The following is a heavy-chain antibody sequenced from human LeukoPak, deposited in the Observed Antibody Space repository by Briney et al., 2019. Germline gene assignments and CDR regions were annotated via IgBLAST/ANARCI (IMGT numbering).Heavy chain of an antibody. J-gene: IGHJ6*02. V-gene: IGHV3-33*01. CDR1: GFTFSSYG. CDR3: AREGAPSGRLQLDYYGMDV. Sequence: GGSLRLSCAASGFTFSSYGMHWVRQAPGKGLEWVAVIWYDGSNKYYADSVKGRFTISRDNSKNTLYLQMNSLRAEDTAVYYCAREGAPSGRLQLDYYGMDVWGQGTTVTVSS. D-gene: IGHD5-24*01. CDR2: IWYDGSNK.